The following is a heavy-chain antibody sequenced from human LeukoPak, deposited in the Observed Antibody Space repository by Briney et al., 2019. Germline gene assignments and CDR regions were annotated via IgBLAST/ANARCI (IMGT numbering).Heavy chain of an antibody. CDR2: ISGSGGST. V-gene: IGHV3-23*01. Sequence: GGSLRLSCAASGFTFSSYGMSWVRQAPGKGLEWVSAISGSGGSTYYADSVKGRFTISRDNSKNTLYLQMNSLRAEDTAVYYCARSRYSSGWSIMNWFDPWGQGTLVTVSS. CDR1: GFTFSSYG. CDR3: ARSRYSSGWSIMNWFDP. J-gene: IGHJ5*02. D-gene: IGHD6-19*01.